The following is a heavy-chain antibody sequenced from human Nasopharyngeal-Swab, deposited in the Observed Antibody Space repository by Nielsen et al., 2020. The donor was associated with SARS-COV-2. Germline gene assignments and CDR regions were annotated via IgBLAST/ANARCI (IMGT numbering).Heavy chain of an antibody. CDR2: ISSSSSYI. J-gene: IGHJ6*02. V-gene: IGHV3-21*01. CDR3: AKDCGLRAAYYYYGMDV. Sequence: GESLKISCAASGFTFSSYSMNWVRQAPGKGLEWVSSISSSSSYIYYADSVKGRFTISRDNAKNSLYLQMNSLRAEDTAVYYCAKDCGLRAAYYYYGMDVWGQGTTVTVSS. CDR1: GFTFSSYS. D-gene: IGHD6-25*01.